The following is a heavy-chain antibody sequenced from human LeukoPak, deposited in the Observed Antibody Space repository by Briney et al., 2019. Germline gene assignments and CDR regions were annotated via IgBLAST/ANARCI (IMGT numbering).Heavy chain of an antibody. V-gene: IGHV4-59*08. Sequence: SETLPLTCSVSGDSISTYYWSWIRQPPGKGLEWIGYIYYRGSTDYNPSLKSRVSISTDTSKNQFSLKLSSVTAADTAIYYCVKYSYCSGGSCYPSHWGQGILVSVSS. CDR1: GDSISTYY. D-gene: IGHD2-15*01. CDR3: VKYSYCSGGSCYPSH. CDR2: IYYRGST. J-gene: IGHJ4*02.